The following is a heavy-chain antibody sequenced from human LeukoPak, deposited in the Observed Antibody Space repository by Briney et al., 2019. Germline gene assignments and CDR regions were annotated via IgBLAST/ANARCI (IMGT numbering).Heavy chain of an antibody. J-gene: IGHJ6*03. CDR2: IYYSGST. V-gene: IGHV4-59*01. D-gene: IGHD1-7*01. Sequence: PSETLSLTCTVSGGSISSYYWSWIRQPPGKGLEWIGYIYYSGSTNYNPSLKSRVTISVDTSKNQFSLKLSSVTAADTAVYYCARHPVNWNYSYYYYYMDVWGEGTTVTVSS. CDR3: ARHPVNWNYSYYYYYMDV. CDR1: GGSISSYY.